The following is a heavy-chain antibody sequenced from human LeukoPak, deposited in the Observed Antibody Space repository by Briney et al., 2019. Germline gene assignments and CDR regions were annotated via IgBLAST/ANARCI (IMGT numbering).Heavy chain of an antibody. CDR1: GGSISSYY. D-gene: IGHD1-26*01. V-gene: IGHV4-59*08. CDR2: IYYSGST. J-gene: IGHJ5*02. CDR3: ARLQGYSGSYWWFDP. Sequence: PSETLSLTCTVSGGSISSYYWSWIRQPPGKGLEWIGYIYYSGSTNYNPSLKSRVTISVDTSKNQFSLKLSSVTAADTAVYYCARLQGYSGSYWWFDPWGQGTLVTVSS.